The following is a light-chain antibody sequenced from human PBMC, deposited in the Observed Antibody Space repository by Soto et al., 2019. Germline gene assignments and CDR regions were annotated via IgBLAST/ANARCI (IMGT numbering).Light chain of an antibody. CDR3: QQYGTPLFT. J-gene: IGKJ3*01. Sequence: IVLTQSPGTLSLSPGERATLSCGASQSVTNNFLAWYQQKPGQAPRLLIYGASGRATGVPDRFSGSGSGTAFTLTISRLEPGDFAVYYCQQYGTPLFTFGPGTKVDIK. V-gene: IGKV3-20*01. CDR1: QSVTNNF. CDR2: GAS.